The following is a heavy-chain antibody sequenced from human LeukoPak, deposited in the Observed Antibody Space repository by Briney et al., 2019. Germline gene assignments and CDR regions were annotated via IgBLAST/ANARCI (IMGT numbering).Heavy chain of an antibody. CDR2: IYTSGSA. D-gene: IGHD6-13*01. V-gene: IGHV4-4*07. CDR3: ARMYSSSWYNWFDP. Sequence: SETLSLTCTVSGGSISSYYWSWIRQPAGKGLEWIGRIYTSGSANYNPSLKSRVTMPVDTSKNQFSLKLSSVTAADTAVYYCARMYSSSWYNWFDPWGQGTLVTVSS. J-gene: IGHJ5*02. CDR1: GGSISSYY.